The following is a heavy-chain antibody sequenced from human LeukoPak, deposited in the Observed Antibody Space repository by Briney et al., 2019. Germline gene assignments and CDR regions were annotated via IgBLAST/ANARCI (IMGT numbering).Heavy chain of an antibody. J-gene: IGHJ5*02. CDR2: ISAYNGNT. Sequence: ASVKVSCKASGYTFTSYGISWMRQAPGQGLEWMGWISAYNGNTNYAQKLQGRVTMTTDTSTSTAYMELRSLRSDDTAVYYCARDLAEKDIVVVPAARGGHWFDPWGQGTLVTVSS. D-gene: IGHD2-2*01. CDR1: GYTFTSYG. CDR3: ARDLAEKDIVVVPAARGGHWFDP. V-gene: IGHV1-18*01.